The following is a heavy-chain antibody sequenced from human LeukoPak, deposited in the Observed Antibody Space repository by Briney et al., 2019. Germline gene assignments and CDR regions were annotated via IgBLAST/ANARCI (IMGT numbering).Heavy chain of an antibody. CDR2: ISGRDDTTYYTDSPEGST. J-gene: IGHJ4*02. CDR1: GFTFLNYA. V-gene: IGHV3-23*01. CDR3: AKCMSATGVCLNFDS. Sequence: PGGSLRLSCEASGFTFLNYAMSWVRQAPGKGLQWVSGISGRDDTTYYTDSPEGSTYYTNSAEGRLTISRDNSKNTVYLQIDSLGVEDTAVYYCAKCMSATGVCLNFDSWGQRILVTVSS. D-gene: IGHD2-21*02.